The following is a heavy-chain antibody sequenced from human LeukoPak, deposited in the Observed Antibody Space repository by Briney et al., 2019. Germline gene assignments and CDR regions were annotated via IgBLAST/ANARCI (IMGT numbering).Heavy chain of an antibody. CDR3: ARGETYYYDSSGYLFDY. V-gene: IGHV3-7*01. Sequence: GGSLRLSCAASGFTFSNYWMSWVRQAPGKGLEWVANIKQDESEKFYVDSVKGRFTISRDNAKNSLYLQMNSLRAEDTAVYYCARGETYYYDSSGYLFDYWGQGTLVTVSS. J-gene: IGHJ4*02. CDR2: IKQDESEK. D-gene: IGHD3-22*01. CDR1: GFTFSNYW.